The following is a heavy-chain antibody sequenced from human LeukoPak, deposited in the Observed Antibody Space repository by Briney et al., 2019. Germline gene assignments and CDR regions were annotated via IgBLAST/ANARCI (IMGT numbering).Heavy chain of an antibody. J-gene: IGHJ6*02. D-gene: IGHD3-16*01. CDR3: VRVLNDNVWGSDYYYGMDV. CDR1: GGSISSSSYY. V-gene: IGHV4-39*07. CDR2: IYYSGST. Sequence: PSETLSLTCTVSGGSISSSSYYWGWIRQPPGKGLEWIGSIYYSGSTYYNPSLKSRVTISVDTSKNQFSLKLSSVTAADTAVYYCVRVLNDNVWGSDYYYGMDVWGQGTTVTVSS.